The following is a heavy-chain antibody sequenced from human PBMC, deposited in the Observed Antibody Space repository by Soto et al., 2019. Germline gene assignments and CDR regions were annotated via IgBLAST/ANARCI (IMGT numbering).Heavy chain of an antibody. V-gene: IGHV3-33*01. CDR2: IWYDGSNK. J-gene: IGHJ6*03. CDR3: AREYYGSGSPDYYYYYMDV. CDR1: GFTFSSYG. D-gene: IGHD3-10*01. Sequence: GESLKISCAASGFTFSSYGMHWVRQAPGKGLEWVAVIWYDGSNKYYADSVKGRFTISRDNSKNTLYLQMNSLRAEDTAVYYCAREYYGSGSPDYYYYYMDVWGKGTTVTVSS.